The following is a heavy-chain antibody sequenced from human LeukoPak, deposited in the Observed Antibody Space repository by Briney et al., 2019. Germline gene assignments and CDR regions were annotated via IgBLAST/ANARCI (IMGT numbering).Heavy chain of an antibody. CDR3: TRDLSATARAYDY. J-gene: IGHJ4*02. V-gene: IGHV3-21*01. CDR2: IDISGTYI. CDR1: GFILSDYN. Sequence: GGSLRLSCAASGFILSDYNMNWVRQAPGKGLEWVAFIDISGTYITYADSVKGRFTVSRDNAKNSLYLQMNSLRAEDTAVYYCTRDLSATARAYDYWGQGTLVTVSS. D-gene: IGHD1-26*01.